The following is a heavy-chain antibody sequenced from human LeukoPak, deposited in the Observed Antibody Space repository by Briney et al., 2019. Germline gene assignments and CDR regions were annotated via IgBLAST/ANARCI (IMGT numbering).Heavy chain of an antibody. CDR2: IIPILGTA. J-gene: IGHJ4*02. CDR3: ARTRGIQLWWWGSDYFDY. CDR1: GGTFSSYA. D-gene: IGHD5-18*01. V-gene: IGHV1-69*13. Sequence: ASVKVSCKASGGTFSSYAISWVRQAPGQGLEWMGGIIPILGTANCAQKFQGRVTITADESTSTAYMELSSLRSEDTAVYYCARTRGIQLWWWGSDYFDYWGQGTLVTVSS.